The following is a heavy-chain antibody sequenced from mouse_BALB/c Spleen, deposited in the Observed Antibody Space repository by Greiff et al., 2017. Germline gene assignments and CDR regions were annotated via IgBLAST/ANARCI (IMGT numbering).Heavy chain of an antibody. D-gene: IGHD2-3*01. CDR2: ISSGGST. Sequence: EVNVVESGGGLVKPGGSLKLSCAASGFTFSSYAMSWVRQTPEKRLEWVASISSGGSTYYPDSVKGRFTISRDNARNILYLQMSSLRSEDTAMYYCARGTYDGFYAMDYWGQGTSVTVSS. J-gene: IGHJ4*01. V-gene: IGHV5-6-5*01. CDR3: ARGTYDGFYAMDY. CDR1: GFTFSSYA.